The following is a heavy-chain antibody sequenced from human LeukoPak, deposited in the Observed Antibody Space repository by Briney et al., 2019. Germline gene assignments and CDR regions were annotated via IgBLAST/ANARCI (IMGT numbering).Heavy chain of an antibody. CDR3: SRSPDFWSALDF. Sequence: GGSLRLSCAASGFNFDAYAMHWVRQVPGRGLEWVSGVSWDSTRMAYADSVKGRFTVSRGNAKNSLYLQMTSLRPEDTAVYYCSRSPDFWSALDFWGQGTLVAVSS. D-gene: IGHD3-3*01. CDR1: GFNFDAYA. V-gene: IGHV3-9*01. CDR2: VSWDSTRM. J-gene: IGHJ4*02.